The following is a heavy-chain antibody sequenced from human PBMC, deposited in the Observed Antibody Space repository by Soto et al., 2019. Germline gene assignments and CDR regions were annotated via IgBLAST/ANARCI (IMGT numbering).Heavy chain of an antibody. D-gene: IGHD3-3*01. CDR1: GGSISSYC. CDR3: ARGGMAAIFGVVYYFDY. V-gene: IGHV4-59*01. Sequence: PSETLSLTCTVSGGSISSYCWSWIRQPPGKGLEWIGYIYYSGSTNYNPSLKSRVTIPVDTSKNQFSLKLSSVTAADTAVYYCARGGMAAIFGVVYYFDYWGQGTLVTVSS. CDR2: IYYSGST. J-gene: IGHJ4*02.